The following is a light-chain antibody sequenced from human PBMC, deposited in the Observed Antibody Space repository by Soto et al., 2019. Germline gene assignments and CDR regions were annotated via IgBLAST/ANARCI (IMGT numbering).Light chain of an antibody. CDR3: QSYDSSLSGYV. J-gene: IGLJ1*01. CDR1: GSNIGAPYD. V-gene: IGLV1-40*01. CDR2: GST. Sequence: QSVLTQPPSLSGAPGPRVTISCTGSGSNIGAPYDVHWYQHLPGTAPKLLIYGSTNRPSGVPGRFSGSKSGTSASLAITGLQAEDEADYYCQSYDSSLSGYVFGAGTKLTVL.